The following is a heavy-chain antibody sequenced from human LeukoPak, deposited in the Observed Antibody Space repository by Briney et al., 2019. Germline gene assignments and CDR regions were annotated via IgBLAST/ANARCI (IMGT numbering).Heavy chain of an antibody. CDR1: GGSISDAAYY. Sequence: SETLSLTCTVSGGSISDAAYYWSWIRQHPGEGLKWIGYIYYSGSTSYNPSLKSRVTISVDTSKNQFSLKLTSVTAADTAVYYCARDQGGVVRGVIDWFDPWGQGALVTVSS. J-gene: IGHJ5*02. V-gene: IGHV4-31*03. D-gene: IGHD3-10*01. CDR3: ARDQGGVVRGVIDWFDP. CDR2: IYYSGST.